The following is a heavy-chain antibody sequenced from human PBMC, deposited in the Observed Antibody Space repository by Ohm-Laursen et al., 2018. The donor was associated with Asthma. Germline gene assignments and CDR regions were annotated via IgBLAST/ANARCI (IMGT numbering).Heavy chain of an antibody. CDR1: GFTFSSYA. J-gene: IGHJ4*02. V-gene: IGHV3-30-3*01. Sequence: RSLRLSCAASGFTFSSYAMHWVRQAPGKGLEWVAVISYDGSNKYYADSVKGRFTISRDNSKNTLYLQMNSLRAEDTAVYYCARGGRYCSGGSCYATFPLIYYFDYWGQGTLVTVSS. CDR3: ARGGRYCSGGSCYATFPLIYYFDY. D-gene: IGHD2-15*01. CDR2: ISYDGSNK.